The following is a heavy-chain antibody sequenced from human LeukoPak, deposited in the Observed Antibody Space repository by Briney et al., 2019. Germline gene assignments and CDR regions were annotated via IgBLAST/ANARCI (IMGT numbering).Heavy chain of an antibody. Sequence: GGSLRLSCAASGFTFSSYGMHWVRQAPGKGLEWVAFIRYDGSDDDYTDSVKGRFTISRDNSKNTLYLQMNSLRAEDTAVYYCAKEAGRGRYSGSYEAFDIWGQGTMVTVSS. CDR2: IRYDGSDD. D-gene: IGHD1-26*01. CDR3: AKEAGRGRYSGSYEAFDI. J-gene: IGHJ3*02. CDR1: GFTFSSYG. V-gene: IGHV3-30*02.